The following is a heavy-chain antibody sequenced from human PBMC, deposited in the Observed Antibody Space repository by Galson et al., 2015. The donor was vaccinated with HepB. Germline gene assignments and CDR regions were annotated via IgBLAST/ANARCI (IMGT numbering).Heavy chain of an antibody. CDR1: GFTFSSYA. J-gene: IGHJ3*02. V-gene: IGHV3-23*01. CDR3: AKDLGLDSSGWYDAFDI. CDR2: ISGGGGST. D-gene: IGHD6-19*01. Sequence: SLRLSCAASGFTFSSYAMSWVRQAPGKGLEWVSAISGGGGSTYYADSVKGRFTISRDNSKNTLYLQMNSLRAEDTAVYYCAKDLGLDSSGWYDAFDIWGQGTMVTVSS.